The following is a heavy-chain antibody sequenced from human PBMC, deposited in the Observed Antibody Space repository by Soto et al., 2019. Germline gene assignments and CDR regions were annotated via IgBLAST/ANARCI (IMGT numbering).Heavy chain of an antibody. D-gene: IGHD3-16*02. CDR2: IYYSGST. CDR1: GGSISSSIYY. CDR3: AYGPFYDYIWGSYRFDY. Sequence: SETLSLTCTVSGGSISSSIYYWGWIRQPPGKGLEWIGSIYYSGSTYYNPSLKSRVTISVDTSKNQFSLKLSSVTAADTAVYYCAYGPFYDYIWGSYRFDYWGQGTLVTVSS. J-gene: IGHJ4*02. V-gene: IGHV4-39*01.